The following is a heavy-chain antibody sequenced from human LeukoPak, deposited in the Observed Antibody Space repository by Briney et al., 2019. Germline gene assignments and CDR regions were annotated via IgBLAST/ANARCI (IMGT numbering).Heavy chain of an antibody. Sequence: ASVKVSCKASGYTFTSYGISWVRQAPGQGLEWMGWISAYNGNTNYAQKLQGRVTVTTDTSTSTAYMELRSLRSDDTAVYYCARSIVSRGYYYYGMDVWGQGTTVTVSS. D-gene: IGHD2-15*01. V-gene: IGHV1-18*01. J-gene: IGHJ6*02. CDR3: ARSIVSRGYYYYGMDV. CDR1: GYTFTSYG. CDR2: ISAYNGNT.